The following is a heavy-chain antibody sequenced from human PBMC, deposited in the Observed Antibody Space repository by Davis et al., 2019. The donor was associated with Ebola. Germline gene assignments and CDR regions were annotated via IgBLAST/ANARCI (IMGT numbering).Heavy chain of an antibody. D-gene: IGHD2-21*02. J-gene: IGHJ6*02. V-gene: IGHV1-46*03. CDR1: GYTFTNYY. CDR2: INPNDGRT. CDR3: AREPIVVVTATYYYYGMDV. Sequence: AASVKVSCKASGYTFTNYYMHWVRQAPGQGLEWMGMINPNDGRTIYAQKFQGRVTVTRDTSTSTVYMELSSLRSEDTAVYYCAREPIVVVTATYYYYGMDVWGQGTTVTVSS.